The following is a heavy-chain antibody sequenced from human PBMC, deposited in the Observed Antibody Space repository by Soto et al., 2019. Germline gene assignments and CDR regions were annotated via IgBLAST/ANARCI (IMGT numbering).Heavy chain of an antibody. V-gene: IGHV3-73*01. J-gene: IGHJ2*01. Sequence: EVQLVESGGGLVQPGGSLKLSCAASGFTFSGSAMHWVRQASGKGLEWVGRIRSKANSYATAYAASVKGRFTISRDDSKNTAYLQMNSLKTEDTAVYYCTRLGYCSGGSCYPSWYFDLWGRGTLVTVSS. D-gene: IGHD2-15*01. CDR1: GFTFSGSA. CDR3: TRLGYCSGGSCYPSWYFDL. CDR2: IRSKANSYAT.